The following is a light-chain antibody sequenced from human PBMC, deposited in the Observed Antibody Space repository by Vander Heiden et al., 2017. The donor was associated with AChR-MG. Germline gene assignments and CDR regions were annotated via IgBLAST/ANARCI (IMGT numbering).Light chain of an antibody. V-gene: IGLV3-1*01. CDR2: QDS. J-gene: IGLJ2*01. CDR3: QAWDSSTADVV. CDR1: KLGDKY. Sequence: SYELTQPHPVSVSPGQTASITCSGDKLGDKYACWYQQKPGQSPVLVIYQDSKRPSGIPERFSGSNSGNTATLTISGTQAMDEADYYCQAWDSSTADVVFGGGTKLTVL.